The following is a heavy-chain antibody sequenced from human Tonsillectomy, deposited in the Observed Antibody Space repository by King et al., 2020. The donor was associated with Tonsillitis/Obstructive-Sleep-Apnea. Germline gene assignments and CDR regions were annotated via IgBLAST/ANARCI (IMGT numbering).Heavy chain of an antibody. Sequence: QLQESGPGLVKPSETLSLTCTVYGGSISPNNHNWAWIRQSPGKGLEWIATVHHNGNTEYNPSLASRVTISFDTSKNQFSLRVNSVTAADTAVYYCGRRAPYPATGYYYLDYWGQGTPVTVSS. CDR3: GRRAPYPATGYYYLDY. CDR2: VHHNGNT. J-gene: IGHJ4*02. D-gene: IGHD3-22*01. V-gene: IGHV4-39*07. CDR1: GGSISPNNHN.